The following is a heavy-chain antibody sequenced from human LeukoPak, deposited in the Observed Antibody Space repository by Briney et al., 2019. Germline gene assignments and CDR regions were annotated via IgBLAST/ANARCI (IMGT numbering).Heavy chain of an antibody. CDR3: AGASGSASDTEYFQN. D-gene: IGHD6-13*01. CDR1: GGSITSGSYY. V-gene: IGHV4-61*02. CDR2: VYISGST. Sequence: SQTLSLTCTVSGGSITSGSYYWSWIRQPAGKGLECIGRVYISGSTNYNPSLAGRATISIDTSKNQFSLKLSSVTAADTAVYYCAGASGSASDTEYFQNWGQGTLVTVSS. J-gene: IGHJ1*01.